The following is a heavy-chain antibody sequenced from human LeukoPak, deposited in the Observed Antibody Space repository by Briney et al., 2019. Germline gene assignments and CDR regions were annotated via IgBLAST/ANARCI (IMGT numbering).Heavy chain of an antibody. CDR3: AKAPRTGYCSSTSCYSDYYYGMDV. D-gene: IGHD2-2*02. J-gene: IGHJ6*02. Sequence: GGSLRLSCAASGFTVSSNYMSWVRQAPGKGLEWVSVIYSGGSTYYADSVKGRFTISRDNSKNTLYLQMNSLRAEDTAVYYCAKAPRTGYCSSTSCYSDYYYGMDVWGQGTTVTVSS. CDR1: GFTVSSNY. CDR2: IYSGGST. V-gene: IGHV3-53*01.